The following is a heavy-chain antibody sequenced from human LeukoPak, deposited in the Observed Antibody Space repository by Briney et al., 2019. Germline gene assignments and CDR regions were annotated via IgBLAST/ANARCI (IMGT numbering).Heavy chain of an antibody. CDR1: GFTFSNHA. Sequence: GGSLRLSCAASGFTFSNHAMHWVRQAPGKGLEWVAVVSYDGINKYYADSVKGRFSISRDNSKNTLYLQMISLIPEDTAVYYCARGHDSGDYFLAGGGYWGQGTLVTVSS. CDR3: ARGHDSGDYFLAGGGY. D-gene: IGHD4-17*01. J-gene: IGHJ4*02. CDR2: VSYDGINK. V-gene: IGHV3-30*04.